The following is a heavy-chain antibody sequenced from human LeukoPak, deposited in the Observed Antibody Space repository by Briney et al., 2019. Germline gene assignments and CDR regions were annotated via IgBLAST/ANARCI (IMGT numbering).Heavy chain of an antibody. J-gene: IGHJ1*01. V-gene: IGHV4-39*01. CDR3: VRLVAAAGISEYFQH. CDR2: IYYSGST. CDR1: GGSISSSSYY. Sequence: SETLSLTCTVSGGSISSSSYYWGWIRQPPGKGLEWIGSIYYSGSTYYNPSLKSRVTISVDTSKNQFSLKLSSVTAADTAVYYCVRLVAAAGISEYFQHWGQGTLVTVSS. D-gene: IGHD6-13*01.